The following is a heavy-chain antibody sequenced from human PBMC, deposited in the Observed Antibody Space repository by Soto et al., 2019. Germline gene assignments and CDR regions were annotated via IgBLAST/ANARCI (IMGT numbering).Heavy chain of an antibody. CDR2: ISRRGETI. J-gene: IGHJ6*03. V-gene: IGHV3-48*04. CDR1: GYPFRGFT. Sequence: GGSLGLACAASGYPFRGFTVNGVRKATGRGLEWVSYISRRGETIYYADSAKGRFTISRDNAENSLYLQMNSLRAEDTAVYYCAREFKSPDYYYYMDVWGKGTTVTVSS. CDR3: AREFKSPDYYYYMDV.